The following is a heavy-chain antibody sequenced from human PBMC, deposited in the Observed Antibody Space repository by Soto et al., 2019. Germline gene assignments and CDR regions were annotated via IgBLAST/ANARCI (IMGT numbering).Heavy chain of an antibody. CDR3: ARLSGYSYGYYYYGMDV. J-gene: IGHJ6*02. D-gene: IGHD5-18*01. Sequence: GESLKISCKGSGYSFTSYWIGWVRQMPGKGLEWMGIIYPGDSDTRYSPSFQGQVTISADKSISTAYLQWSSLKASDTAMYYCARLSGYSYGYYYYGMDVWGQGTTVTVSS. CDR2: IYPGDSDT. V-gene: IGHV5-51*01. CDR1: GYSFTSYW.